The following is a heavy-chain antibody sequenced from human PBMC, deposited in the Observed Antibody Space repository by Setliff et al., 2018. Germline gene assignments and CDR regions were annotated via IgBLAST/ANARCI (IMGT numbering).Heavy chain of an antibody. Sequence: LSLTCAVYGGSFSGYYWSWIRQPPGRGLEWIGEINHSGSTNYNPSLKSRVTISVDTSKNQFSLKLSSVTAADTAVYYCAGSLGGFDYWGQGTLVTVSS. CDR3: AGSLGGFDY. CDR1: GGSFSGYY. V-gene: IGHV4-34*01. J-gene: IGHJ4*02. D-gene: IGHD3-16*01. CDR2: INHSGST.